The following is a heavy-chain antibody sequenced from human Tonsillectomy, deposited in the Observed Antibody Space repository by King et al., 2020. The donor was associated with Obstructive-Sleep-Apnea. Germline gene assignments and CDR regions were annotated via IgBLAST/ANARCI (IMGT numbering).Heavy chain of an antibody. J-gene: IGHJ5*02. Sequence: VQLVESGVEVKKPGESLRISCKGSGYSFTSYWISWVRQMPGKGLEGMGRIVPTDSYTNYTPSFQGHFRISSDKSISPAYLQWSSLKASDTAMYYCSRRITYGSGSYYTAWFDPWGQGTLVTVSS. CDR2: IVPTDSYT. CDR3: SRRITYGSGSYYTAWFDP. CDR1: GYSFTSYW. V-gene: IGHV5-10-1*03. D-gene: IGHD3-10*01.